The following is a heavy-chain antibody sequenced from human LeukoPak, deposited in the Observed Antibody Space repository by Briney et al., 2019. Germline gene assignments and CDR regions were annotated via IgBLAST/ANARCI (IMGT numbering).Heavy chain of an antibody. CDR3: AYSSGLHPSY. CDR1: GFIFDDYA. CDR2: ISWNSGSI. J-gene: IGHJ4*02. Sequence: GGSLRLSCAASGFIFDDYAMHWVRQAPGNGLEWVSGISWNSGSIGYADSVKGRFTISRDNAKNSLYLQMNSLRAEDTALYYCAYSSGLHPSYWGQGTLVTVSS. V-gene: IGHV3-9*01. D-gene: IGHD6-19*01.